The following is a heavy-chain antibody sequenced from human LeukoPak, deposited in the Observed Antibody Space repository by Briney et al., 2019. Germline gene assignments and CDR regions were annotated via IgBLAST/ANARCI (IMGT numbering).Heavy chain of an antibody. CDR3: ARSPRVEPRTGYYFDS. Sequence: SETLSLTCTVSGGSINGYFWSWMRQPAGKGLEWIGRILTNGNTDYNPSLNSRVTMSMDTSRNQFSLKLRSVSAAETAVYYCARSPRVEPRTGYYFDSWGRGTLVPVSS. V-gene: IGHV4-4*07. J-gene: IGHJ4*02. D-gene: IGHD2-15*01. CDR2: ILTNGNT. CDR1: GGSINGYF.